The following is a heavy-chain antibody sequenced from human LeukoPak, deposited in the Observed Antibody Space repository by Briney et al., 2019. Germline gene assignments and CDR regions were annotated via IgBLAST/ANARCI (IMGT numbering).Heavy chain of an antibody. CDR1: GFTFSSYA. D-gene: IGHD4-17*01. CDR2: ISGSGGST. CDR3: AKLGTVTTSEFDY. J-gene: IGHJ4*02. Sequence: GGSLRLSCAASGFTFSSYAMSWVRRAPGKGLEWVSAISGSGGSTYYADSVKGRFTISRDNSKNTLYLQMNSLRAEDTAVYYCAKLGTVTTSEFDYWGQGTLVTVSS. V-gene: IGHV3-23*01.